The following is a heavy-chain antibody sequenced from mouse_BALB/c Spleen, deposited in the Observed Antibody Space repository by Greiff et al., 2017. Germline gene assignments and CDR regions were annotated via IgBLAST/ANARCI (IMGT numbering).Heavy chain of an antibody. CDR2: ISYSGST. D-gene: IGHD1-1*01. J-gene: IGHJ3*01. CDR3: ATYYGSSLFAY. CDR1: GYSITSDYA. V-gene: IGHV3-2*02. Sequence: EVMLVESGPGLVKPSQSLSLTCTVTGYSITSDYAWNWIRQFPGNKLEWMGYISYSGSTSYNPSLKSRISITRDTSKNQFFLQLNSVTTEDTATYYCATYYGSSLFAYWGQGTLVTVSA.